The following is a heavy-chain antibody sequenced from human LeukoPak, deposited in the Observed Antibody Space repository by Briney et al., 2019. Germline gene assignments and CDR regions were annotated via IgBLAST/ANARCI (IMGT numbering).Heavy chain of an antibody. J-gene: IGHJ6*02. D-gene: IGHD5-18*01. CDR3: ARGVDTAMVTGDYYYYGMDV. CDR2: INHSGST. Sequence: KPSETLSLTCAVYGVSFSGYYWSWIRQPPGKGLEWIGEINHSGSTNYNPSLKSRVTISVDTSKNQFSLKLSSVTAADTAVYYCARGVDTAMVTGDYYYYGMDVWGQGTTVTVSS. V-gene: IGHV4-34*01. CDR1: GVSFSGYY.